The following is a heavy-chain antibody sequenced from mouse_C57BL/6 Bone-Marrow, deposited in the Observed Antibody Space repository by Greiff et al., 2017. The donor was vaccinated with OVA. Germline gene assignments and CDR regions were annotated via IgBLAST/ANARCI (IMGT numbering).Heavy chain of an antibody. CDR1: GYTFTSYW. J-gene: IGHJ3*01. V-gene: IGHV1-64*01. Sequence: QVQLQQPGAELVKPGASVKLSCKASGYTFTSYWMHWVKQRPGQGLEWIGMIHPNSGSTNYNEKFKSKATLTVDKSSSTAYMQLSSLTSEDSAVYYCARPSTYYSNYVGFAYWGQGTLVTVSA. CDR2: IHPNSGST. D-gene: IGHD2-5*01. CDR3: ARPSTYYSNYVGFAY.